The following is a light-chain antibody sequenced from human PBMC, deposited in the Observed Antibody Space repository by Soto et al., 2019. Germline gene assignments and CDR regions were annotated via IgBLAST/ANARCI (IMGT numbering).Light chain of an antibody. CDR3: QQTYNTPRT. J-gene: IGKJ1*01. Sequence: QSPSSLSASVGDRVTITCRASQSISSYLNWYQQKPGKAPNLLIYGASSLQSGVPSRFSGSGSGTDFTLTISSLQPEDFASYYCQQTYNTPRTFGQGTKVDIK. CDR2: GAS. CDR1: QSISSY. V-gene: IGKV1-39*01.